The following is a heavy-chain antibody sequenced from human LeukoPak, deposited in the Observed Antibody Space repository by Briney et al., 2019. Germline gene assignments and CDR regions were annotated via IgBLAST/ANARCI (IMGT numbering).Heavy chain of an antibody. Sequence: GASVKVSCKASGYTFTSYGISWVRQAPGQGLEWMGWISAYNGNTNYAQKLQGRVTMTTDTSTSTAYMELRSLRSDDTAVYYCARDGLYCSGGSCVDYWGQGTLATVSS. CDR2: ISAYNGNT. V-gene: IGHV1-18*01. J-gene: IGHJ4*02. CDR3: ARDGLYCSGGSCVDY. D-gene: IGHD2-15*01. CDR1: GYTFTSYG.